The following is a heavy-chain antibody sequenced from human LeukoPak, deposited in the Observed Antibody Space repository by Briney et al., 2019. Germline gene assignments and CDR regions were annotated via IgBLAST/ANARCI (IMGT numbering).Heavy chain of an antibody. CDR3: ARKMATTRGYFDY. V-gene: IGHV3-23*01. J-gene: IGHJ4*02. D-gene: IGHD5-24*01. Sequence: GASLRLSCAASGFTFSSYAMSWVRQAPGKGLEWVSAISGSGGSTYYADSVKGRFTISRDNSKNTLYLQMNSLRAEDTAVYYCARKMATTRGYFDYWGQGTLVTVSS. CDR2: ISGSGGST. CDR1: GFTFSSYA.